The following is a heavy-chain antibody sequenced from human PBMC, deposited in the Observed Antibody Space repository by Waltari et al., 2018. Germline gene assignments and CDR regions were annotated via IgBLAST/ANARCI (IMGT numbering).Heavy chain of an antibody. J-gene: IGHJ4*02. Sequence: EVQLVQSGAEVKKPGATVKIYCKVSGYTFTDYYMHWVQQAPGKGLEWMGLVDPEDGETIYAEKFQGRVTITADTSTDTAYMELSSLRSEDTAVYYCATSLGYCSSTSCFPLGYWGQGTLVTVSS. D-gene: IGHD2-2*01. CDR3: ATSLGYCSSTSCFPLGY. CDR2: VDPEDGET. V-gene: IGHV1-69-2*01. CDR1: GYTFTDYY.